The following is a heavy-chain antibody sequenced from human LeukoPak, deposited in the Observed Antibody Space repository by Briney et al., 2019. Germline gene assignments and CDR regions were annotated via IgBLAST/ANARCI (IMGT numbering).Heavy chain of an antibody. Sequence: ASVKVSCKASGYTFTTYEIHWVRQATGQGLEWMGWMNPNSGNTGYVQKFQGRVTFTRTTSINTAYMELSSLRSEDTAVYYCARRRGSVCLGWYCEYYYYYMDVWGKGTTVTISS. CDR2: MNPNSGNT. CDR3: ARRRGSVCLGWYCEYYYYYMDV. V-gene: IGHV1-8*03. CDR1: GYTFTTYE. D-gene: IGHD2-21*01. J-gene: IGHJ6*03.